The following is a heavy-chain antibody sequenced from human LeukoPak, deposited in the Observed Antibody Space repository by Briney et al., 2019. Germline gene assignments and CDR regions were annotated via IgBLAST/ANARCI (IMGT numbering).Heavy chain of an antibody. CDR3: AKDIRASLARGVIIDY. Sequence: PGGSLRLSCAASGFTFDDYAMHWIRQVPGKGLEWVSSLSWNSDNRDYADSVKGRFTISRDNAKNSLYLQMNSVGTEDTAFYYCAKDIRASLARGVIIDYWGQGILVTVSS. J-gene: IGHJ4*02. CDR2: LSWNSDNR. D-gene: IGHD3-10*01. V-gene: IGHV3-9*01. CDR1: GFTFDDYA.